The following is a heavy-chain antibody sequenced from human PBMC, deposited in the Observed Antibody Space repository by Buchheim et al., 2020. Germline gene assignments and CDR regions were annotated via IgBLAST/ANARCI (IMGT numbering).Heavy chain of an antibody. CDR3: AKDPSLSGTYFDY. J-gene: IGHJ4*02. V-gene: IGHV3-23*04. Sequence: EVQLVESGGGLVQPGGSLRLSCAASGFIFSTYAMSWVRQAPGKGLEWVSSIRDSGGKTYHADSVKGRFTIFRDNSKNTLYLQMNSLRAEDTAVYYCAKDPSLSGTYFDYWGQGTL. CDR1: GFIFSTYA. D-gene: IGHD1-26*01. CDR2: IRDSGGKT.